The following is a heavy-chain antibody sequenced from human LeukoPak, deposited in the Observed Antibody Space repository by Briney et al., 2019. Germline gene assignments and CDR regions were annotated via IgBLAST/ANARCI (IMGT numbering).Heavy chain of an antibody. CDR1: GYTFTGYY. J-gene: IGHJ6*02. D-gene: IGHD6-13*01. V-gene: IGHV1-2*04. CDR2: INPNSGGT. Sequence: ASVKVSCKASGYTFTGYYMHWVRQAPGQGLEWMGWINPNSGGTNYAQKFQGWVTMTRDTSISTAYMELSRLRSDDTAVYYCARGLRAAALNYYYGMDVWGQGTTVTVSS. CDR3: ARGLRAAALNYYYGMDV.